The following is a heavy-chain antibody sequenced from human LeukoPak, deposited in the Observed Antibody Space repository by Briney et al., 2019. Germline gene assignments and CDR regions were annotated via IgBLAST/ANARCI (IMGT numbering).Heavy chain of an antibody. D-gene: IGHD3-10*01. CDR2: INPNSGGT. CDR1: GYTFTSYY. J-gene: IGHJ4*02. V-gene: IGHV1-2*02. CDR3: ARGGITMVRGVIITRFDY. Sequence: ASVKVSCKASGYTFTSYYMHWVRQAPGQGLEWMGWINPNSGGTNYAQKFQGRVTMTRDTSISTAYMELSRLRSDDTAVYYCARGGITMVRGVIITRFDYWGQGTLVTVSS.